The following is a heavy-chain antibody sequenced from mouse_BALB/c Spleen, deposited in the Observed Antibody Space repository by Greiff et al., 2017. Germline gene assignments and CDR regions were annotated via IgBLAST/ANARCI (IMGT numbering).Heavy chain of an antibody. V-gene: IGHV5-12-1*01. CDR1: GFAFSSYD. D-gene: IGHD2-4*01. CDR2: ISSGGGST. J-gene: IGHJ3*01. CDR3: ARHYYDYDARFAY. Sequence: EVQVVESGGGLVKPGGSLKLSCAASGFAFSSYDMSWVRQTPEKRLEWVAYISSGGGSTYYPDTVKGRFTISRDNAKNTLYLQMSSLKSEDTAMYYCARHYYDYDARFAYWGQGTLVTVSA.